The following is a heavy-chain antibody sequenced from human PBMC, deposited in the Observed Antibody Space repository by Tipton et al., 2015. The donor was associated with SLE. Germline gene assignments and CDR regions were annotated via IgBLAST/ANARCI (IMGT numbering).Heavy chain of an antibody. Sequence: TLSLTCAVYGGSFSGYYWSWIRQPPGKGLEWIGYIYYSGYTNYNPSLTSRVTISVATSKNQFSLTLRSVTAADTAVYYCARGDISVAIYDFWGPGSLVTVSS. CDR3: ARGDISVAIYDF. J-gene: IGHJ4*02. CDR2: IYYSGYT. CDR1: GGSFSGYY. D-gene: IGHD6-19*01. V-gene: IGHV4-34*11.